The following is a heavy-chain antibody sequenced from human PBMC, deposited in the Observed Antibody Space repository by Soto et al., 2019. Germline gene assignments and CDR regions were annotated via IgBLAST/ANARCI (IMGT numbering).Heavy chain of an antibody. Sequence: QVQLQQWGAGPLRPLETLSLTCGVSGGSFSGYYWAWIRPSPGKGLEWIGEINDRGSINYNPSLKSRVIISVESSNNHYTLNMMSVTAVDRVVYYCSSENHNILTGPPWGCYFDLWGSGTLVTVSS. CDR2: INDRGSI. CDR3: SSENHNILTGPPWGCYFDL. CDR1: GGSFSGYY. V-gene: IGHV4-34*01. J-gene: IGHJ2*01. D-gene: IGHD3-9*01.